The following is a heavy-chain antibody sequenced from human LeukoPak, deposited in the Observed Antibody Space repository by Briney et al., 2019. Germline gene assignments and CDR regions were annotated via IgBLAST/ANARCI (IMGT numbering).Heavy chain of an antibody. CDR1: GGSISSSSYY. CDR2: IYYSGST. Sequence: SETLSLTCTVSGGSISSSSYYWGWIRQPPGKGLEWIGNIYYSGSTYYNPSLESRVTMSLDTSKNQFSLKLSSVTAADTAVYYCARVTVSAAGRDYYYYYMDVWGKGTTVTVSS. D-gene: IGHD6-13*01. CDR3: ARVTVSAAGRDYYYYYMDV. V-gene: IGHV4-39*07. J-gene: IGHJ6*03.